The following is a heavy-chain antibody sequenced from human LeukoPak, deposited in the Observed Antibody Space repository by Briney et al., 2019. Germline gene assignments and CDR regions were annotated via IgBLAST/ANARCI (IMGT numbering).Heavy chain of an antibody. V-gene: IGHV6-1*01. Sequence: SQTLSLTCAISGDSFSTNNAAWYWIRQSPSRGLEWLGRTYYRSEWTTDYAVSVRSRMTINPDTSKNQFSLQLNSVTPDDTAVYYCARGVNRVLDYWGQGTLVTVSS. CDR2: TYYRSEWTT. CDR1: GDSFSTNNAA. D-gene: IGHD3-10*01. J-gene: IGHJ4*02. CDR3: ARGVNRVLDY.